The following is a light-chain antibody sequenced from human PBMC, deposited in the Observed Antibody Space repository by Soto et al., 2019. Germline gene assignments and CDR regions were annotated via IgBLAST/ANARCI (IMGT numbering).Light chain of an antibody. Sequence: QPVLTQPPSASGTPGQRVTISCSGSSSNIGSNTVNWYQQLPGTAPKLLLYSSNQRPSGVPDRFSGSKSGTSASLAISGLQSEDEADYYCAAWDDSLNGPVFGGGTKLTVL. CDR2: SSN. CDR3: AAWDDSLNGPV. CDR1: SSNIGSNT. J-gene: IGLJ3*02. V-gene: IGLV1-44*01.